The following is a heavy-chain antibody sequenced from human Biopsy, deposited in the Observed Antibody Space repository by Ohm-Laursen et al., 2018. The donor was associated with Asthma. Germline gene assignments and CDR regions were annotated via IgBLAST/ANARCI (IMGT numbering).Heavy chain of an antibody. CDR3: ARGDSSGWSHYYFDY. V-gene: IGHV3-53*01. D-gene: IGHD6-19*01. Sequence: SLRLSCAAPGFTVSRDHMFWVRQAPGKGLEWVSVIYNGGTSDTADSVRGRFTISRDFYKNTLYLQMDSLRAEDTAVYYCARGDSSGWSHYYFDYWGQGTLVTVSS. J-gene: IGHJ4*02. CDR1: GFTVSRDH. CDR2: IYNGGTS.